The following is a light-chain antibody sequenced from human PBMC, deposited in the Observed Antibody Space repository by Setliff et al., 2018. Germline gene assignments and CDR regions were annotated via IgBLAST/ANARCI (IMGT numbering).Light chain of an antibody. Sequence: SYELTQPPSVSVSPGQTASITCSGDKLENKFVCWYQQKPGQTPVLIIYEDTKRPSGIPGRFSGSNSGNTATLTISGTQAMDEADYFCQAWDSNTDVFGTGTKVTVL. CDR1: KLENKF. J-gene: IGLJ1*01. CDR3: QAWDSNTDV. V-gene: IGLV3-1*01. CDR2: EDT.